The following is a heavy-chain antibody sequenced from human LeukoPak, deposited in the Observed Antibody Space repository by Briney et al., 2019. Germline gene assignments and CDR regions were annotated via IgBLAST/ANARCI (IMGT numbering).Heavy chain of an antibody. J-gene: IGHJ4*02. Sequence: ASVKVSCKASGYTFTSYDINWVRQATGQGLEWMGWMNPNSGNTGYAQKFQGRVTMTRDMSTSTVYMELSSLRSEDTAVYYCARDARWDYYDSSLDYWGQGTLVTVSS. D-gene: IGHD3-22*01. CDR3: ARDARWDYYDSSLDY. CDR2: MNPNSGNT. CDR1: GYTFTSYD. V-gene: IGHV1-8*01.